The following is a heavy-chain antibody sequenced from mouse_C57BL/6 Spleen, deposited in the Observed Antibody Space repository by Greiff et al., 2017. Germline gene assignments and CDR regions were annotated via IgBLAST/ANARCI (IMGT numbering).Heavy chain of an antibody. V-gene: IGHV5-4*03. CDR3: ARRHYYGSSYDY. J-gene: IGHJ2*01. CDR2: ISDGGSYT. D-gene: IGHD1-1*01. CDR1: GFTFSSYA. Sequence: EVMLVESGGGLVKPGGSLKLSCAASGFTFSSYAMSWVRQTPEKRLEWVATISDGGSYTYYPDNVKGRFPISRDNAKNNLYLQMSHLKSEGTAMYYCARRHYYGSSYDYWGQGTTLTVSS.